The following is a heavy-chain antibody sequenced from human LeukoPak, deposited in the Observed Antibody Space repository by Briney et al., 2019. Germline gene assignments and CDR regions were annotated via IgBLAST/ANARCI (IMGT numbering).Heavy chain of an antibody. CDR3: VRDLVEYYYDSSGYYYDY. V-gene: IGHV1-18*01. Sequence: ASVKVSCKASGYTFTSYGISWVRQAPGQGLEWMGWISAYNGNTNYAQKLQGRVTMTTDTSTSTAYMELRSLRSDDTAVYYCVRDLVEYYYDSSGYYYDYWGQGTLVTVSS. CDR1: GYTFTSYG. J-gene: IGHJ4*02. D-gene: IGHD3-22*01. CDR2: ISAYNGNT.